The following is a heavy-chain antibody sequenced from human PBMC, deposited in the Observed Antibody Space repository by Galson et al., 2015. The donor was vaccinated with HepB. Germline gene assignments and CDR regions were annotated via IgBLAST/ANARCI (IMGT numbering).Heavy chain of an antibody. J-gene: IGHJ4*02. Sequence: SLRLSCAASGFTFSSYSMNWVRQAPGKGLEWVSSISSSSSYIYYADSVKGRFTISRDNAKNSLYLQMNSLRAEDTAVYYCARELLQKRPMSTTGRDYWGQGTLVTVSS. CDR3: ARELLQKRPMSTTGRDY. V-gene: IGHV3-21*01. D-gene: IGHD1-1*01. CDR2: ISSSSSYI. CDR1: GFTFSSYS.